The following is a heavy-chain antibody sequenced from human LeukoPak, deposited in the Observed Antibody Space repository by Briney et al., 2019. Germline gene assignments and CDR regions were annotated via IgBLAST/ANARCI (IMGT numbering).Heavy chain of an antibody. D-gene: IGHD3-10*01. CDR2: ISYDGSNK. J-gene: IGHJ4*02. CDR3: VRDRDSGFDY. CDR1: GFTFSSYA. Sequence: GGSLRLSCAASGFTFSSYAMHWVRQAPGKGLEWVAVISYDGSNKYYADSVKGRFTISRDNAKDSLYLQMNGLRAEDTAVYYCVRDRDSGFDYWGQGTLVTVSS. V-gene: IGHV3-30*04.